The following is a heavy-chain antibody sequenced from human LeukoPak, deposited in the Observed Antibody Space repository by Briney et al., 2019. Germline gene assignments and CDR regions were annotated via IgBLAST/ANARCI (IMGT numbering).Heavy chain of an antibody. CDR2: IYYSGST. J-gene: IGHJ4*02. CDR1: GGSISNYY. CDR3: ARDIGAYGDFDF. V-gene: IGHV4-59*01. D-gene: IGHD3-10*01. Sequence: SETLSLTCTVSGGSISNYYWSWIRQPPGKGLEWIGYIYYSGSTNYNPSLKSRVTISVDTSKNQFSLKLTSVTAADTAVYYCARDIGAYGDFDFWGQGTLVTVSS.